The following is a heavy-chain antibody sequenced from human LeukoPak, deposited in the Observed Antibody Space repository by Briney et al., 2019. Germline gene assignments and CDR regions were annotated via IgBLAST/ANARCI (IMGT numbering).Heavy chain of an antibody. D-gene: IGHD1-1*01. CDR1: GFTFSSYW. J-gene: IGHJ4*02. CDR2: IKQDGNEK. CDR3: AKDSATGTMRVFDY. V-gene: IGHV3-7*03. Sequence: HPGGSLRLSCAASGFTFSSYWMTWVRQAPGKGLEWVANIKQDGNEKYYVDSVKGRFTISRDNAKNSLYLQMNSLRAEDTAVYYCAKDSATGTMRVFDYWGQGTLVTVSS.